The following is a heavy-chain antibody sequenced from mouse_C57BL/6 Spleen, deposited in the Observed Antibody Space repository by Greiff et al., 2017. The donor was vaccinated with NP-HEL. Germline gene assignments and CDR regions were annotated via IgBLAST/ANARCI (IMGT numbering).Heavy chain of an antibody. J-gene: IGHJ4*01. Sequence: LQESGPGLVAPSQSLSITCTVSGFSLTSYGVHWVRQPPGKGLEWLVVIWSDGSTTYNSALKSRLSISKDNSKSQVFLKMNSLQTDDTAMYYCARHDGYPYYAMDYWGQGTSVTVSS. CDR2: IWSDGST. CDR3: ARHDGYPYYAMDY. V-gene: IGHV2-6-1*01. CDR1: GFSLTSYG. D-gene: IGHD2-3*01.